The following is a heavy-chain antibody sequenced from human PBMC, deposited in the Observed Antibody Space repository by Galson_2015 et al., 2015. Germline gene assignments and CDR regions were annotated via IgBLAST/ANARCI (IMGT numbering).Heavy chain of an antibody. D-gene: IGHD6-19*01. Sequence: SLRLSCAASGLTFSDSGMHWVRQAPGQGLEWVALISSDGDNKYYADSVKGRFTISRDNSKNTLYLQMDSLRTEDTAVYYCAKEQGGSGWYYWYFDFWGRGTLVTVSS. CDR3: AKEQGGSGWYYWYFDF. V-gene: IGHV3-30*18. CDR1: GLTFSDSG. CDR2: ISSDGDNK. J-gene: IGHJ2*01.